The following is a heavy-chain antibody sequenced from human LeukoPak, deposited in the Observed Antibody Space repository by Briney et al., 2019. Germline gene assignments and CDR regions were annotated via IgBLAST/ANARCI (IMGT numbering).Heavy chain of an antibody. CDR1: GFTLSSYG. V-gene: IGHV3-30*02. Sequence: GGALRLSPAEPGFTLSSYGTHWVPQAPGKGLVCVAFIRYDGSNKYYADPVKGRFTISRDNSKNTLYLQMNSLRAEDTAVYYCAKGLYYKDSSGYPAWGQGTLVTVSS. J-gene: IGHJ5*02. CDR3: AKGLYYKDSSGYPA. CDR2: IRYDGSNK. D-gene: IGHD3-22*01.